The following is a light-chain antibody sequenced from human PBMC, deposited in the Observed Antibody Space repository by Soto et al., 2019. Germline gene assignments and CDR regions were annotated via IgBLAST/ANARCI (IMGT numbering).Light chain of an antibody. CDR1: HDIRDH. CDR2: DAS. V-gene: IGKV1-33*01. CDR3: HQYYSYST. J-gene: IGKJ2*01. Sequence: IQMTQSPSSLSASVGDRVTLTCQASHDIRDHLNWYQQKPGKPPKLLIYDASNLQTGVPSRFSGSGSGTDFTFTISSLQPEDIATYFCHQYYSYSTFGQGTKL.